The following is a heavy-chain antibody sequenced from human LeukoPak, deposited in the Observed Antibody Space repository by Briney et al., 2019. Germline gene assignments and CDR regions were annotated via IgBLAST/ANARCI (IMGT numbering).Heavy chain of an antibody. Sequence: PGGSLRLSREVFGFTFSTSAMSWVRQAPGKGLEWVSGIRASDDTTYYVDSVKGRFTVSRDNSKNTLYLQMNSLRAEDTAVYYCRFYTSGSDYWGQGTLVTVSS. J-gene: IGHJ4*02. CDR3: RFYTSGSDY. CDR2: IRASDDTT. V-gene: IGHV3-23*01. D-gene: IGHD3-22*01. CDR1: GFTFSTSA.